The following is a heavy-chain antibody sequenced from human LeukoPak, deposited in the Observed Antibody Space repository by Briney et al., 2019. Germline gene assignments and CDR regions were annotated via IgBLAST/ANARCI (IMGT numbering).Heavy chain of an antibody. J-gene: IGHJ1*01. Sequence: PGGSLRLSCVASGFTVSSNYMSWVRQAPGKGLEWVSVIYSGGSTFYADSVKGRFTISRDNSKNTLYLQMNSLRAEDTAVYYCVSDSSREYFQHWGQGTLVTVSS. V-gene: IGHV3-53*01. CDR2: IYSGGST. CDR1: GFTVSSNY. D-gene: IGHD6-13*01. CDR3: VSDSSREYFQH.